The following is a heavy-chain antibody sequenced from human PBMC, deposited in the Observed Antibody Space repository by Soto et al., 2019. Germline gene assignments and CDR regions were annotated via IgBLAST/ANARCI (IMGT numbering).Heavy chain of an antibody. J-gene: IGHJ4*02. D-gene: IGHD6-13*01. CDR3: ATTRGLAVGGSFNY. V-gene: IGHV4-39*01. CDR1: GGSITSRSSY. Sequence: LQLQESGPGLVRPSETLSLTCSVSGGSITSRSSYWAWIRQPPGKGLEWIGTFFSGSTFSNPSLKSRVTISNDTSRNQFSLKLTSVAATDTAMYYCATTRGLAVGGSFNYWGQGALVTVSS. CDR2: FFSGST.